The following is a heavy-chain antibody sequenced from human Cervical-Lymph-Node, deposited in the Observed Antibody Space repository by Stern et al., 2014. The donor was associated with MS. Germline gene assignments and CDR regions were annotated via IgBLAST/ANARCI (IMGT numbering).Heavy chain of an antibody. CDR1: GDTFSDHS. J-gene: IGHJ5*01. D-gene: IGHD2-21*02. V-gene: IGHV1-69*01. CDR3: ARGAYCGGDCYWGWFDS. CDR2: IIPLFGAA. Sequence: QVQLGESGAEVKRPGSSVTVSCKSSGDTFSDHSISWVRRAPGHGLEWVGGIIPLFGAADYAQMFQGRVTITADESTTTAYMELSSLRSEDTAIYYCARGAYCGGDCYWGWFDSWGQGTLVTVSS.